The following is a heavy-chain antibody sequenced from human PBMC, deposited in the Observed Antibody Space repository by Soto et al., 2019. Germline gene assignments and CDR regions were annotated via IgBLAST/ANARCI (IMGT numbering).Heavy chain of an antibody. CDR2: ISGSSGNT. D-gene: IGHD3-22*01. CDR3: ARGGYYYNRSGFYQNFDY. CDR1: EFTFSDYY. Sequence: QVQLVESGGGLVRPGGSLRLSCAASEFTFSDYYMSWIRQAPGEGLEWISYISGSSGNTNYADSVKGRFTISRDNAKNSLYLQMNSLRAEDTAVYYCARGGYYYNRSGFYQNFDYWGQGTLVTVSS. V-gene: IGHV3-11*06. J-gene: IGHJ4*02.